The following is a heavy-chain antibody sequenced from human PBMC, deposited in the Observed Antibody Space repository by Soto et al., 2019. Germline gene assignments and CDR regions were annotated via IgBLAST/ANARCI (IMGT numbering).Heavy chain of an antibody. J-gene: IGHJ6*02. CDR3: AREVLVRGIKYHAMDV. CDR2: IWSDGSNK. D-gene: IGHD3-10*01. V-gene: IGHV3-33*01. Sequence: QVQLVESGGGVVQPGRSLSLSCAASGFTFSSYGIHWVRQAPGKGLEWVAVIWSDGSNKYYAGSVKGRFTISRDNTKNTLYLQMNSLRAEDTAVYYCAREVLVRGIKYHAMDVWGQGTTVTVSS. CDR1: GFTFSSYG.